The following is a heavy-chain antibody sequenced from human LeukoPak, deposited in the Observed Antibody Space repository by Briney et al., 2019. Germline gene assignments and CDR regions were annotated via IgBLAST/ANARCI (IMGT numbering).Heavy chain of an antibody. CDR1: GFSLSTSGVD. V-gene: IGHV2-5*02. J-gene: IGHJ5*02. D-gene: IGHD3-16*02. CDR2: IYWDDDK. Sequence: ESGPTLVKPTQTLTLTCTFSGFSLSTSGVDVGWIRQPPGKALGWLALIYWDDDKRYSPSLKSRLTITKDTSKNQVVLTMTNMDPVDTATYYCAHSVGPIYVWGSYRYTVWFDPWGQGTLVTVSS. CDR3: AHSVGPIYVWGSYRYTVWFDP.